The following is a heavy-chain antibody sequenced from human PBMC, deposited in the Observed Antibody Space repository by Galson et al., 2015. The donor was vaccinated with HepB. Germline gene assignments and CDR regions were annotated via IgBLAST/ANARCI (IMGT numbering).Heavy chain of an antibody. Sequence: SVKVSCKASGYTLTNYHFHWVRQAPGQGPEWMGKIFAGGGSTRFAERFQGRVTLTRDSSTSTIYMEVSSLRSDDTAVYYRARETPDTYYFDSWGQGTLVTVSS. V-gene: IGHV1-46*01. CDR3: ARETPDTYYFDS. J-gene: IGHJ4*02. D-gene: IGHD2-15*01. CDR2: IFAGGGST. CDR1: GYTLTNYH.